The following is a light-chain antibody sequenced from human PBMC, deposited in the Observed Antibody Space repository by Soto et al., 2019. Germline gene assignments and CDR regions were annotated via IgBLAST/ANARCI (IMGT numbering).Light chain of an antibody. V-gene: IGKV1-5*01. CDR2: DAS. Sequence: DIPMTQSPSTLSASVGDRVTITCRASQSIRSWLAWYQQKPGKAPKLLMYDASRLGSGVPSRFSGSGSGTDFTLTIGSLQPDDFATYYCQQYNSYSWTFGQGTKVEVK. CDR3: QQYNSYSWT. CDR1: QSIRSW. J-gene: IGKJ1*01.